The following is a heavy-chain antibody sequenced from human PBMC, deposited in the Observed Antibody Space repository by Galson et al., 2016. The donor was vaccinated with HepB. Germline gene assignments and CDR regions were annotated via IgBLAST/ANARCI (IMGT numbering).Heavy chain of an antibody. V-gene: IGHV1-18*04. D-gene: IGHD6-13*01. CDR1: DNTFSKDY. CDR3: ARVVEEAGTVDY. CDR2: ISGDNSNT. Sequence: SVKVSCKASDNTFSKDYIHWVRQAPGQGLEWMGWISGDNSNTNYAPNLQGRVTMTTDTPTSTVFMELRSLRSDDTAVYYCARVVEEAGTVDYWGQGTLVTVSS. J-gene: IGHJ4*02.